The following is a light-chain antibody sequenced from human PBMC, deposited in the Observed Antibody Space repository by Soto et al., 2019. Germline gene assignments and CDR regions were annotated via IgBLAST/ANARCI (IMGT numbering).Light chain of an antibody. CDR2: STN. Sequence: QTVVTQEPSFSVSPGGTVTLTCGLRSGSVSTSYHPSWYQQTPGQAPRTLIYSTNTRPFGVPDRFSGSILGNKAALTITGAQADDESDYYCVLYLGSGIWVFGGGTKLTVL. CDR3: VLYLGSGIWV. CDR1: SGSVSTSYH. J-gene: IGLJ3*02. V-gene: IGLV8-61*01.